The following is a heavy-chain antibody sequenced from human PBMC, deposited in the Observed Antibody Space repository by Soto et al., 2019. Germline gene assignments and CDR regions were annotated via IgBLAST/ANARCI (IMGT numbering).Heavy chain of an antibody. D-gene: IGHD3-10*01. CDR2: TYYRSRFFS. J-gene: IGHJ5*02. CDR3: VRDRYSSSGWFDP. Sequence: SQTLSLTCAISGDSVSSYSAAWNWIRQSPSGGLEWLGRTYYRSRFFSDYAESVKSRIIINPDTSKNQFSLQLKSVTPEDTAVYYCVRDRYSSSGWFDPSGQGTAVTVSS. V-gene: IGHV6-1*01. CDR1: GDSVSSYSAA.